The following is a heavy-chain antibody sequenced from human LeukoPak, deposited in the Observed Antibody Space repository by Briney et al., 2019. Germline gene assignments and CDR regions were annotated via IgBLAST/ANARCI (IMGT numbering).Heavy chain of an antibody. CDR1: GGSISSGDYS. J-gene: IGHJ4*02. CDR2: IYYSGST. CDR3: ASSFIAAAGTFFFDY. D-gene: IGHD6-13*01. V-gene: IGHV4-30-2*03. Sequence: PSETLSLTCDVSGGSISSGDYSWNWIRQPPGKGLEWIGSIYYSGSTYYNPSLKSRVTISVDTSKNQFSLKVSSVTAADTAVYYCASSFIAAAGTFFFDYWGQGTLVTVSS.